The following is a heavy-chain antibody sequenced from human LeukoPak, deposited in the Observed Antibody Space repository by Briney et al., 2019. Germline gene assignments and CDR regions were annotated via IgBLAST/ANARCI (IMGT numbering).Heavy chain of an antibody. V-gene: IGHV3-23*01. J-gene: IGHJ5*01. CDR2: ISGNGHKT. CDR1: AFTFRSSA. Sequence: GRSLRLSCAASAFTFRSSAMSSVRQAPGRGLELVSFISGNGHKTSYADSMNGRLTTSRDNSANSMWLQLACLTTADIAMYYCAKDPYNGLITNFWLDSWGQGILVTVSS. CDR3: AKDPYNGLITNFWLDS. D-gene: IGHD3-22*01.